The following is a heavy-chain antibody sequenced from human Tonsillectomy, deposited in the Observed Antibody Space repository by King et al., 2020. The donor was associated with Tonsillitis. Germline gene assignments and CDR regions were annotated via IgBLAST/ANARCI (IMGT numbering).Heavy chain of an antibody. J-gene: IGHJ4*02. D-gene: IGHD2-15*01. Sequence: VQLVESGGGLVKPGGSLRLSCAASGFTFSSYSMNWVRQAPGKGLEWVSSISSSSSYIYYADSVKGRFTISRDNAKNSLYLQMNSLRAEDTAVYYCARIQVGVKCSGGSCYSAYFVYWGQGPLVTVSS. CDR3: ARIQVGVKCSGGSCYSAYFVY. CDR1: GFTFSSYS. CDR2: ISSSSSYI. V-gene: IGHV3-21*01.